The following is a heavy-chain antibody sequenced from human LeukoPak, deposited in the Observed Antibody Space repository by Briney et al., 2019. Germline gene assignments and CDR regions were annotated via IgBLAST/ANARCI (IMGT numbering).Heavy chain of an antibody. Sequence: SETLSLTCTVSGGSISSYYRNWIRQPPGKGLEWIGYIYYSGSTNYNPSLKSRVTISVDTSKNQFSLKLSSVTAADTAVYYCAIGDDSSGDYPIFHFDYWGQGALVTVSS. CDR1: GGSISSYY. CDR2: IYYSGST. V-gene: IGHV4-59*01. D-gene: IGHD3-22*01. J-gene: IGHJ4*02. CDR3: AIGDDSSGDYPIFHFDY.